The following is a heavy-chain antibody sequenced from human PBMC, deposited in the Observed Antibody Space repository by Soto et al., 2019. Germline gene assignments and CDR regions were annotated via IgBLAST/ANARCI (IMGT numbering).Heavy chain of an antibody. V-gene: IGHV5-51*01. CDR3: ERGPHWNSDY. CDR1: GDKFTTYG. J-gene: IGHJ4*02. D-gene: IGHD1-7*01. Sequence: GESPKISCQGFGDKFTTYGIGWVRQTPGKGLEWMGIIHPANSDTRYSPSFQGQVTISADKSSSTAYLQWNSLKASDTAMYYCERGPHWNSDYWGQGPLVTVSS. CDR2: IHPANSDT.